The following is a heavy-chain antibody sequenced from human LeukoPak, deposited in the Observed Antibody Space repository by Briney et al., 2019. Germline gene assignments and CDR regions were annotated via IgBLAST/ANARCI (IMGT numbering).Heavy chain of an antibody. Sequence: GGSLRLSCAPSGVTVSINYMGWVRQAPGKGLEWVSVINSGGGKYYADSVQGRLTISRDNAKNTVYLQMTSLRVEDTAVYYCARESSTHYSGMDVWGRGTTVTVSS. J-gene: IGHJ6*02. V-gene: IGHV3-66*01. CDR2: INSGGGK. CDR1: GVTVSINY. CDR3: ARESSTHYSGMDV.